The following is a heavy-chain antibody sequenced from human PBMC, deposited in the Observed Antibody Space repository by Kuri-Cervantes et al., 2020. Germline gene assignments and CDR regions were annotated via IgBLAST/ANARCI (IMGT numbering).Heavy chain of an antibody. V-gene: IGHV3-30*02. Sequence: EWVSSLRFDESNKYYPDSVKGRFTIFRDNSQNALYLQMNSLRVEDTAVYFCAKSYSSSLMGRFDPWGQGTLVTVSS. J-gene: IGHJ5*02. CDR2: LRFDESNK. CDR3: AKSYSSSLMGRFDP. D-gene: IGHD6-13*01.